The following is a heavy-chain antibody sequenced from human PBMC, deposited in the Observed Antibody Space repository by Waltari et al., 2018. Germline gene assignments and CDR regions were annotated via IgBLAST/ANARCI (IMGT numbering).Heavy chain of an antibody. CDR2: IIPIFGKA. CDR1: VVPFSSYG. J-gene: IGHJ4*02. V-gene: IGHV1-69*12. CDR3: ASANVGSHWACDY. Sequence: QVPLVRSGAEVMKAASSGKVSCMPSVVPFSSYGTSWLRQGPGQGLEWMGGIIPIFGKASYAQKFQGRVTITADESTTTASMELRSQRTETTAMYYCASANVGSHWACDYWGQGSLVTVSS. D-gene: IGHD3-10*01.